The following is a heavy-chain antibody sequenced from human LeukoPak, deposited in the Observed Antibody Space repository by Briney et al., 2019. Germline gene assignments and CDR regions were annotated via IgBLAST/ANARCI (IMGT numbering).Heavy chain of an antibody. V-gene: IGHV3-48*02. Sequence: GGSLRLSCAASGFTFNIYGMSWVRQAPGKGLEWVSYISSSSAAYYADSVKGRFTISRDNAKNSLYLQMNSLRDEDTAVYYCARPSMVQGTNIAAFDSWGQGTLVTVSS. CDR3: ARPSMVQGTNIAAFDS. J-gene: IGHJ4*02. CDR2: ISSSSAA. CDR1: GFTFNIYG. D-gene: IGHD3-10*01.